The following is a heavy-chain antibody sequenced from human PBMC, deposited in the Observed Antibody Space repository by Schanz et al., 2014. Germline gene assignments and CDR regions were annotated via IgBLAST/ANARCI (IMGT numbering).Heavy chain of an antibody. D-gene: IGHD6-13*01. CDR1: GFTFSSYG. J-gene: IGHJ6*02. CDR3: ARVRRRIATPSTPSFRNYYYYAMDV. V-gene: IGHV3-33*01. CDR2: IWYDENNK. Sequence: QVQLVESGGGVVQFGRSLRLSCVASGFTFSSYGMHWVRQAPGKGLEWVAVIWYDENNKYYADSVKGRFTMSRDNSKNTLYLQMNSLRAEDTSVYFGARVRRRIATPSTPSFRNYYYYAMDVWGQGTTVTVSS.